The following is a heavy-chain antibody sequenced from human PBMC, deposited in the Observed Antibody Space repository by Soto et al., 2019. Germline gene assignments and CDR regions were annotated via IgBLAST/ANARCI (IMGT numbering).Heavy chain of an antibody. V-gene: IGHV3-74*01. CDR3: SRGGFNHGFDI. CDR1: EFTFSSYW. CDR2: IDNDGRGT. Sequence: EEQLVESEGGLVQSGGSLRLSCAASEFTFSSYWMHWVRQAPGKGLVWVSRIDNDGRGTIYADSVKGRFTVTRDNTKNTLYLQMNSLRDEDTAVYYCSRGGFNHGFDIWGQGTMVTVSS. J-gene: IGHJ3*02.